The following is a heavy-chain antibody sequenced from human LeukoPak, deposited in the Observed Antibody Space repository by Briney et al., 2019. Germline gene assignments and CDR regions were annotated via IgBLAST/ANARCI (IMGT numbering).Heavy chain of an antibody. V-gene: IGHV1-2*02. J-gene: IGHJ4*02. CDR2: INPNSGGT. D-gene: IGHD3-22*01. Sequence: ASVKVSCKASGYTFTGYYMHWVRQAPGQGLEWMGWINPNSGGTNYAQKFQGRVTMTRDTSTSTVYVELSSLRSEDTAVYYCARDQEDSSGYYLPSYWGQGTLVTVSS. CDR3: ARDQEDSSGYYLPSY. CDR1: GYTFTGYY.